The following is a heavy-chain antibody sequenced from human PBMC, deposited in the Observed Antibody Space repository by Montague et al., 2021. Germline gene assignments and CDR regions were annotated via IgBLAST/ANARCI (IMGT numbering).Heavy chain of an antibody. CDR1: GYTFTGYY. CDR3: ARIYSGYHWGHFDY. D-gene: IGHD5-12*01. J-gene: IGHJ4*02. Sequence: SVKVSCKASGYTFTGYYFNWVRQAPGQGLQWMGWIDPNSGDTGFAQKFQGRVTMTRDTSISTAYMELSSLTSDDTAVYYCARIYSGYHWGHFDYWGQGTQVTVSS. CDR2: IDPNSGDT. V-gene: IGHV1-2*02.